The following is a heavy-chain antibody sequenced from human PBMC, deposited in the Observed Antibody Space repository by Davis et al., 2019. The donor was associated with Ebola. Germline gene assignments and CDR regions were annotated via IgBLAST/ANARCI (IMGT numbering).Heavy chain of an antibody. CDR1: GGSFSGHY. Sequence: MPSETLSLTCAVYGGSFSGHYWSWIRQPPGKGLEWNGEIHHSGSNNYNPSLKSRVTISIDTSKSQFSLNLSSVTAAATAVYYCARGRGNGYSGYRRAFDYWGQGTLVTVSS. CDR2: IHHSGSN. V-gene: IGHV4-34*01. CDR3: ARGRGNGYSGYRRAFDY. J-gene: IGHJ4*02. D-gene: IGHD5-12*01.